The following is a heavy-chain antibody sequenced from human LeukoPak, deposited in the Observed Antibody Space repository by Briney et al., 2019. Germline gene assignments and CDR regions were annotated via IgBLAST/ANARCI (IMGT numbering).Heavy chain of an antibody. V-gene: IGHV3-21*01. CDR2: ISSSSSYI. D-gene: IGHD3-10*01. Sequence: GGSLRLSCAASGFTFSSYSMNWVRQAPGKGLEWVSSISSSSSYIYYADSVKGRFTISRDNAKNTLYLQMNSLRAEDTAEYYCATTRYGSGSFDYWGQGTLVTVSS. CDR1: GFTFSSYS. CDR3: ATTRYGSGSFDY. J-gene: IGHJ4*02.